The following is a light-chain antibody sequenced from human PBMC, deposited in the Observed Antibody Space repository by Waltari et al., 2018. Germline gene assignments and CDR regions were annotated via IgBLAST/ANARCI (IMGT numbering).Light chain of an antibody. CDR1: QSVLYSANNKNY. Sequence: DIVMTQSPDSLAMSLGDRATFNCKSSQSVLYSANNKNYLAWYQQKPGQPPNLLIYWASTRESGVPDRFSGSGSGTDFTLTISSLQAEDVAVYYCQQYYTTPYTFGQGTKLEIK. J-gene: IGKJ2*01. V-gene: IGKV4-1*01. CDR2: WAS. CDR3: QQYYTTPYT.